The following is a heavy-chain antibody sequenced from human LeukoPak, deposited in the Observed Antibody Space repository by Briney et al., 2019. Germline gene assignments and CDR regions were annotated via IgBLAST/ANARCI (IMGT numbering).Heavy chain of an antibody. Sequence: PGGSLRLSCAASGFTFTNAWMTGVRQAPGKGLEWVGRIKSKGEGETTDYAAPVKGRFTMSRDDSKATLYLQMNSLKAEDTAVYYCATDLGLTMIRGVIVHWGQGALVTVSS. CDR1: GFTFTNAW. D-gene: IGHD3-10*01. CDR3: ATDLGLTMIRGVIVH. V-gene: IGHV3-15*01. J-gene: IGHJ4*02. CDR2: IKSKGEGETT.